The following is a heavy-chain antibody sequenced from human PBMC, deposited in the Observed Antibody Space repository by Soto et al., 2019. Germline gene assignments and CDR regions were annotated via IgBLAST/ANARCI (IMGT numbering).Heavy chain of an antibody. CDR2: ISYDGSNK. CDR3: ARDLLFRHGAAFDI. V-gene: IGHV3-30-3*01. CDR1: GFTFSSYA. D-gene: IGHD3-10*01. J-gene: IGHJ3*02. Sequence: GGSLRLSCAASGFTFSSYAMHWVRQAPGKGLEWVAVISYDGSNKYYADSVKGRFTISRDNSKNTLYLQMNSLRTEDTAVYYCARDLLFRHGAAFDIWGQGTMVTVSS.